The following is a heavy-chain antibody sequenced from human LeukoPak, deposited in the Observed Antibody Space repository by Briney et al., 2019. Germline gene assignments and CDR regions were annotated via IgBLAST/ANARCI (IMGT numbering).Heavy chain of an antibody. V-gene: IGHV1-3*01. CDR3: AREWTTAMVSFDY. Sequence: GASVKVSCKASGGTFSSYAISWVRQAPGQGLEWMGWINAGNGNTKYSQKFQGRVTITRDTSASTAYMELSSLRSEDTAVYYCAREWTTAMVSFDYWGQGTLVTVSS. D-gene: IGHD5-18*01. CDR1: GGTFSSYA. J-gene: IGHJ4*02. CDR2: INAGNGNT.